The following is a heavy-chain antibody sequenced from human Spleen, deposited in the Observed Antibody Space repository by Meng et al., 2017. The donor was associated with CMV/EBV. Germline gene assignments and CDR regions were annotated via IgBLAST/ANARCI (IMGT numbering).Heavy chain of an antibody. J-gene: IGHJ4*02. V-gene: IGHV3-30*02. D-gene: IGHD5-12*01. Sequence: GGSLRLSFAASGFTFSSYGMHWVRQAPGKGLEWVAFIRGDGTNKYYVDSVKGRFTISRDNSKNTLYLQMSSLRGDDTAVYYCAKGGYSGSSLDYWGQGALVTVSS. CDR2: IRGDGTNK. CDR3: AKGGYSGSSLDY. CDR1: GFTFSSYG.